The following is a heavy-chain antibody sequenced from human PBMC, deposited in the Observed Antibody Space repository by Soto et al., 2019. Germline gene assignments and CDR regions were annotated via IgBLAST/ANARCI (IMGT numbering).Heavy chain of an antibody. Sequence: QVQLVQSGAEVKKPGASVKVSCKASGYTFTSYGISWVRQAPGQGLEWMGWINGYNGNTNHAQKLQDRVTMSTDRFTSTAYKELRSRRSDDAAVYYFAWRGDVLYYYYGMDVWGQGTTVTVSS. CDR2: INGYNGNT. V-gene: IGHV1-18*01. CDR3: AWRGDVLYYYYGMDV. J-gene: IGHJ6*02. CDR1: GYTFTSYG. D-gene: IGHD3-16*01.